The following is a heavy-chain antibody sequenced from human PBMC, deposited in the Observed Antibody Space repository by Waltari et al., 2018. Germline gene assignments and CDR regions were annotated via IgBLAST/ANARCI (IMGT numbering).Heavy chain of an antibody. CDR2: IIPIFGTA. CDR1: GGTFSSYA. J-gene: IGHJ6*02. Sequence: QVQLVQSGAEVKKPGSSVKVSCKASGGTFSSYAISWVRQAPGQGLEWMGGIIPIFGTANYAQKFQGRVTITADESTSTAYMELSSLRSEDTAVYYCARFPLDYDSSGYYPGYYYGMDVWGQGTTVTVSS. V-gene: IGHV1-69*01. D-gene: IGHD3-22*01. CDR3: ARFPLDYDSSGYYPGYYYGMDV.